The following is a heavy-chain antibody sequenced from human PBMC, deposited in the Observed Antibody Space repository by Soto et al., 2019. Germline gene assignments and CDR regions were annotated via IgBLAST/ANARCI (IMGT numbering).Heavy chain of an antibody. V-gene: IGHV3-9*01. CDR1: GFTFDDYA. CDR3: AKDIGNGFFSGWSFDY. Sequence: ESGGGLVQPGRSLRLSCAASGFTFDDYAMHWVRQAPGKGLEWVSGISWNSGSIGYADSVKGRFTISRDNAKNSLYLQMNSLRAEDTALYYCAKDIGNGFFSGWSFDYWGQGTLVTVSS. CDR2: ISWNSGSI. D-gene: IGHD6-19*01. J-gene: IGHJ4*02.